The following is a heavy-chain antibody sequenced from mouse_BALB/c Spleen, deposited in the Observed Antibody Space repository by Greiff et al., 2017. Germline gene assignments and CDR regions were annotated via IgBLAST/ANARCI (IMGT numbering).Heavy chain of an antibody. CDR2: ISDGGSYT. CDR3: ARSYDYDYYAMDY. J-gene: IGHJ4*01. V-gene: IGHV5-4*02. Sequence: EVQLVESGGGLVKPGGSLKLSCAASGFTFSDYYMYWVRQTPEKRLEWVATISDGGSYTYYPDSVKGRFTISRDNAKNNLYLQMSSLKSEDTAMYYCARSYDYDYYAMDYWGQGTSVTVSS. D-gene: IGHD2-4*01. CDR1: GFTFSDYY.